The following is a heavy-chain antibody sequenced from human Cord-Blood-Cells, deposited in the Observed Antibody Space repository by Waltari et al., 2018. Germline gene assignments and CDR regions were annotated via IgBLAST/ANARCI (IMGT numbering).Heavy chain of an antibody. Sequence: QVQLVQSGAEVKKPGASVKVSCKASGDTFTGYYMHWVRQAPGQGLEWMGWINPNSGGTNYAQKLQGRVTMTRDTSISTAYMELSRLRSDDTAVYYCAREGGITAAGTKFDYWGQGTLVTVSS. CDR2: INPNSGGT. V-gene: IGHV1-2*02. CDR1: GDTFTGYY. J-gene: IGHJ4*02. CDR3: AREGGITAAGTKFDY. D-gene: IGHD6-13*01.